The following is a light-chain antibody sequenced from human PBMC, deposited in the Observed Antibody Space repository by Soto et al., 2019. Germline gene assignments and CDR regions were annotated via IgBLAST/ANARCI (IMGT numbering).Light chain of an antibody. V-gene: IGLV2-14*01. CDR3: CLYTSSSTLV. CDR2: DVS. CDR1: SSDVGGYNF. J-gene: IGLJ2*01. Sequence: QSALTQPASVSGSPGQSITISCTGTSSDVGGYNFVSWYQQHPGKAPKLMIYDVSHRPSGVSNRFSGSKSGNTASLTISGLQAEDEADYYCCLYTSSSTLVFGGGTKLTVL.